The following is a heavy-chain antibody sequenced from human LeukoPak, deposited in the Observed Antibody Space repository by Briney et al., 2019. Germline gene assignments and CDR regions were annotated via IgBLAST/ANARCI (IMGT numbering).Heavy chain of an antibody. CDR2: IYYSGST. CDR3: ARDGYYGSGSYLN. V-gene: IGHV4-59*01. Sequence: KPSETLSLTCTVSGGSISSYYWSWIRQPPGKGLEWIGYIYYSGSTNYNPSLKSRVTISVDTSKNQFSLKLSSVTAADTAVYYCARDGYYGSGSYLNRGQGTLVTVSS. CDR1: GGSISSYY. D-gene: IGHD3-10*01. J-gene: IGHJ4*02.